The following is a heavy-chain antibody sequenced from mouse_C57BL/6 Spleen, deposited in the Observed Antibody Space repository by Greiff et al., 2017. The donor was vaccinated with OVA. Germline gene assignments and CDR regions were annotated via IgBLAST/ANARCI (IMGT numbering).Heavy chain of an antibody. D-gene: IGHD1-1*01. V-gene: IGHV1-80*01. CDR3: ARRITTGYFDY. Sequence: QVHVKQSGAELVKPGASVKISCKASGYAFSSYWMNWVKQRPGKGLEWIGQIYPGDGDTNYNGKFKGKATLTADKSSSTAYMQLSSLTSEDSAVYFCARRITTGYFDYWGQGTTLTVSS. CDR2: IYPGDGDT. J-gene: IGHJ2*01. CDR1: GYAFSSYW.